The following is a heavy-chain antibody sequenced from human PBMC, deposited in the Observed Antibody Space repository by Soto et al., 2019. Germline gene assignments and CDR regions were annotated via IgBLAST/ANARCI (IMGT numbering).Heavy chain of an antibody. CDR3: ARNSYYDILTGYYWFDP. CDR2: MNPNSGNT. D-gene: IGHD3-9*01. Sequence: ASVKVSCKASGYTFTSYDINWVRQATGQGLEWMGWMNPNSGNTGYAQKFQGRVTMTSNTSISTAYMELSSLRSEDTAVYYCARNSYYDILTGYYWFDPWGQGTLVTVSS. J-gene: IGHJ5*02. V-gene: IGHV1-8*01. CDR1: GYTFTSYD.